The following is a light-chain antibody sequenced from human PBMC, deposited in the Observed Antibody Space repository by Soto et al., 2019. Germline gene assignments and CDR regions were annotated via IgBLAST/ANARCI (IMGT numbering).Light chain of an antibody. J-gene: IGKJ3*01. CDR2: DAS. V-gene: IGKV3-11*01. CDR3: LQRSDWPRT. CDR1: QSVSSY. Sequence: EIVLTQSPATLSLSPGERATLSCRASQSVSSYLAWYQQKPGQAPRLLIYDASNRATGIPARFSGSGSGTDITLTISSLEPEDFAVYYCLQRSDWPRTFGPGTKVDIK.